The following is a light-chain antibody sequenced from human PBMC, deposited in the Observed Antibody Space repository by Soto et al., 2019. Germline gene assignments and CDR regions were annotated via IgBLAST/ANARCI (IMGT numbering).Light chain of an antibody. CDR1: SSDVGGYNY. V-gene: IGLV2-11*01. CDR2: DVK. CDR3: CSYAGDYTFV. Sequence: QSALTQPRSVSGSPGQSVTLSCTGTSSDVGGYNYVTWYQQYPGKAPKVMIYDVKTPPSGVPDRFSGSKSGNTASLTISGLQAEDEADYYCCSYAGDYTFVFGTGTKLTVL. J-gene: IGLJ1*01.